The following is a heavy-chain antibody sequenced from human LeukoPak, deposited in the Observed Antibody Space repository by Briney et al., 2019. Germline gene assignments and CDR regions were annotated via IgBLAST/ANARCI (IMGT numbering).Heavy chain of an antibody. J-gene: IGHJ4*02. Sequence: PGGSLNLPCAASGLPFRDYNRSWIRKAQGRGLDWADYIVGSSSYTNYADSVKGRFTISRDNGENSLYLQMNSLRDEDTAVYYCARDGGRDSTYWYYYWGQGTLVTVSS. V-gene: IGHV3-11*06. D-gene: IGHD6-13*01. CDR1: GLPFRDYN. CDR2: IVGSSSYT. CDR3: ARDGGRDSTYWYYY.